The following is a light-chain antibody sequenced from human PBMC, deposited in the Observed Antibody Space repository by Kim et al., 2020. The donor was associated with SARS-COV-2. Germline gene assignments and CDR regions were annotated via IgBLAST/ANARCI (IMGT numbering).Light chain of an antibody. CDR3: QQYNSWPRT. V-gene: IGKV3-15*01. Sequence: EIVMTQSPATLSVSPGERATLSCRASQSVNRRLAWYQQRRGQAPRLIIYEASNRATGIPGSFSGSGSGTDFTLTINSLQAADFAVYYCQQYNSWPRTFGQGTKVDNK. CDR1: QSVNRR. J-gene: IGKJ1*01. CDR2: EAS.